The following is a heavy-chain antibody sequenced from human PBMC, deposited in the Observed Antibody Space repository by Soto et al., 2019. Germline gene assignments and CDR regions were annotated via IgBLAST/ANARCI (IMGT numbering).Heavy chain of an antibody. CDR3: ARATSVDAY. CDR1: GFAFSGYW. D-gene: IGHD5-12*01. J-gene: IGHJ4*02. V-gene: IGHV3-7*01. CDR2: IKQDGSEK. Sequence: EVQLVESGGDLVQPGRSLRLSCAASGFAFSGYWMSWVSQAPGKGLEGVANIKQDGSEKYYVDSVKGRFTISRDNAKNSLYLQMNSLRVEDTAVYYCARATSVDAYWGQGPLVTVSS.